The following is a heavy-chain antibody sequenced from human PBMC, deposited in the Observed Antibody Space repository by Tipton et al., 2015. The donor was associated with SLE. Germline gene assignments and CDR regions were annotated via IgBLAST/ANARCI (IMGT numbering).Heavy chain of an antibody. CDR1: GGSFSGYY. V-gene: IGHV4-59*01. CDR2: IYYSGST. Sequence: TLSLTCAVYGGSFSGYYWSWIRQPPGKGLEWIGYIYYSGSTNYNPSLKSRVTISVDTSKNQFSLKLSSVTAADTAVYYCARLSGVRYAFDIWGQGTMVTVSS. D-gene: IGHD1-26*01. CDR3: ARLSGVRYAFDI. J-gene: IGHJ3*02.